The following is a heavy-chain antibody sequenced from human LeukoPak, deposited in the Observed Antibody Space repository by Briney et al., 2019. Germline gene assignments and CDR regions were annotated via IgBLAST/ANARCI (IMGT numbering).Heavy chain of an antibody. D-gene: IGHD4-11*01. J-gene: IGHJ4*02. Sequence: SETLSLTCTVSGGSISSDTYYWGWIRQPPGKEMEWIGSMYYSGSTFYNPSLKSRITISVDTSKNQLSLKLSSVTAEDTAVYYCATLPTTPASYYFDFWGQGTLLTVSS. CDR2: MYYSGST. V-gene: IGHV4-39*01. CDR1: GGSISSDTYY. CDR3: ATLPTTPASYYFDF.